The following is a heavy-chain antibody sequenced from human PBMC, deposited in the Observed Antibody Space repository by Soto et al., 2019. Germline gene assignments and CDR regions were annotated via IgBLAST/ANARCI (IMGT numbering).Heavy chain of an antibody. CDR2: ISAYNGNT. Sequence: GASVEVSCKASGYTFASCGSRWVRQANGQGLEWMGWISAYNGNTNYAQKLQGRVTMTTDTSTSTAYMELRSLRSDDTAVYYCARFWLADIAVAGGDFDYWGQGTLVTVSS. CDR1: GYTFASCG. D-gene: IGHD6-19*01. CDR3: ARFWLADIAVAGGDFDY. V-gene: IGHV1-18*01. J-gene: IGHJ4*02.